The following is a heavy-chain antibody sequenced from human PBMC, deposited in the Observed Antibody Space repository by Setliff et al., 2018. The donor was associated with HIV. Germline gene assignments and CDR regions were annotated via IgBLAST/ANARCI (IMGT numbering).Heavy chain of an antibody. CDR2: ISVSGFTI. V-gene: IGHV3-48*03. D-gene: IGHD3-10*01. CDR1: GSTFRNYD. J-gene: IGHJ6*02. CDR3: ARILDMSSRTRTLYHAMDV. Sequence: GGSLRLSCAASGSTFRNYDMNWVRQAPGKGLEWVSFISVSGFTIHYADSVQGRFTISRDNARNSLSLQLNSLRADDTAVYYCARILDMSSRTRTLYHAMDVWGRGTTVTISS.